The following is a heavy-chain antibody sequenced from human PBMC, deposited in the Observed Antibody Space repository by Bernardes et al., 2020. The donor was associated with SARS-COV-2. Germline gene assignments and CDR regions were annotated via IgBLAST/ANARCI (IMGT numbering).Heavy chain of an antibody. CDR3: ARGGFGWLSRFDY. J-gene: IGHJ4*02. D-gene: IGHD3-10*01. CDR1: GASVSSNSPY. Sequence: SETLSLTCTISGASVSSNSPYCNWIRQPPGKGLEWIGYLHYSGTSKYNPSLKSRVTISLDTSKNQCSLNLSSVTAADTAVYFCARGGFGWLSRFDYWGQGTLVTVSS. CDR2: LHYSGTS. V-gene: IGHV4-61*01.